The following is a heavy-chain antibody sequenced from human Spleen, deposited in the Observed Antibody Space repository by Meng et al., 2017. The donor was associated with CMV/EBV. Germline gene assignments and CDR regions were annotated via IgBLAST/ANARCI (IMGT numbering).Heavy chain of an antibody. CDR1: GFNFSSYS. Sequence: GESLKISCAVSGFNFSSYSMNWVRQAPGKGLEWVSSIDSSSSDIHYADSVKGRFTISRDNAKNSLYLQMNSLTAEDTAVYYCARVMVRGGTYWYFDLWGRGTLVTVSS. D-gene: IGHD3-10*01. CDR3: ARVMVRGGTYWYFDL. J-gene: IGHJ2*01. V-gene: IGHV3-21*01. CDR2: IDSSSSDI.